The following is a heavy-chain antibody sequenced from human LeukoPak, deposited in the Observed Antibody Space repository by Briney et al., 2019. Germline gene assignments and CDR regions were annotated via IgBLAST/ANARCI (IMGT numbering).Heavy chain of an antibody. CDR3: ARLYHSGGY. CDR2: ISGSGGST. Sequence: GGSLRLSCAASGFTFTNYGMHWVRQAPGKGLEWVSAISGSGGSTYYADSVKGRFTISRDNSKNTLYLQMNSLRAEDTAVYYCARLYHSGGYWGQGTLVTVSS. CDR1: GFTFTNYG. D-gene: IGHD2-2*02. J-gene: IGHJ4*02. V-gene: IGHV3-23*01.